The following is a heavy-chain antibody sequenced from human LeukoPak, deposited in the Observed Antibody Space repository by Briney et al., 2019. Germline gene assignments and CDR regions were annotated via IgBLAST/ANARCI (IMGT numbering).Heavy chain of an antibody. CDR1: GFTFSSYA. V-gene: IGHV3-23*01. Sequence: GGSLRLSCAASGFTFSSYAMSWVRRAPGKGLEWVSAISGSGGSTYYADSVKGRFTISRDNSKNTLYLQMNSLRAEDTAVYYCAHQKDSSGPPHFDYWGQGTLVTVSS. J-gene: IGHJ4*02. CDR2: ISGSGGST. CDR3: AHQKDSSGPPHFDY. D-gene: IGHD3-22*01.